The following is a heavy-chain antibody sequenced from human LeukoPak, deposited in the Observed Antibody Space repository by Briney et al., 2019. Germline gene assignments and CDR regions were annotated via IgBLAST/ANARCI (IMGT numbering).Heavy chain of an antibody. Sequence: AGGSLRLSCAASGFTFSSYAMHWVRQAPGKGLEWVAVISYDGSNKYYADSVKGRFTISRDNSKNTLYLQMNSLRAEDTAVYYCARESDYGDSRRYYYYYYMDVWGKGTTVTVSS. V-gene: IGHV3-30*04. J-gene: IGHJ6*03. CDR1: GFTFSSYA. CDR2: ISYDGSNK. CDR3: ARESDYGDSRRYYYYYYMDV. D-gene: IGHD4-17*01.